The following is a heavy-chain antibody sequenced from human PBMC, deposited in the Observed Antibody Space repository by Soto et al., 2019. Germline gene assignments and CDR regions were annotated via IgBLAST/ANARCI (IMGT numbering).Heavy chain of an antibody. Sequence: PSETLSLTCAVYGGSFSGYYWSWIRQPPGKGLEWIGEINHSGSTNYNPSLKSRVTISVDTSKNQFSLKLSSVTAADTAVYYCARAYMDRDVVVVAAFPDAFDIWGQGTMVTVSS. V-gene: IGHV4-34*01. CDR2: INHSGST. CDR3: ARAYMDRDVVVVAAFPDAFDI. CDR1: GGSFSGYY. J-gene: IGHJ3*02. D-gene: IGHD2-15*01.